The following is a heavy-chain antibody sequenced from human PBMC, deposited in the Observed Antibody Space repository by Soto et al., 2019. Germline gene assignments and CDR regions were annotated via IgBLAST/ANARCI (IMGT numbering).Heavy chain of an antibody. D-gene: IGHD2-21*01. CDR3: AKVAPFILGSPF. V-gene: IGHV3-48*03. CDR2: ITGSGGAM. Sequence: GGSLRLSCTASGFDFSGSEMNWFRQAPGKGLEWVAYITGSGGAMFHADSLEGRFSISRDNAKNSLFLEMNNLTADDAGVYYCAKVAPFILGSPFWGQGTLVTVSS. J-gene: IGHJ4*02. CDR1: GFDFSGSE.